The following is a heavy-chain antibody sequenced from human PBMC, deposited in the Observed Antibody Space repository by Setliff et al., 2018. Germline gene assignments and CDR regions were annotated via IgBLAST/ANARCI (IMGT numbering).Heavy chain of an antibody. V-gene: IGHV3-30-3*01. CDR2: SRYAENYQ. CDR1: GFTISYYA. J-gene: IGHJ4*02. D-gene: IGHD2-2*01. Sequence: PGGSLRLSCAASGFTISYYAIHWVRQAPGKGLEWVAVSRYAENYQYYADSVKGRFTISRDNSENTLYLQMNSLRPDDTAVYHCARSENCFSTHCSPYDYWGQGTLVTVSS. CDR3: ARSENCFSTHCSPYDY.